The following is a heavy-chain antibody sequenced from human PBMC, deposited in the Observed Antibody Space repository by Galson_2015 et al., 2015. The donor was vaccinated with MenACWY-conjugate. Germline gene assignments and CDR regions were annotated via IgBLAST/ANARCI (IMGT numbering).Heavy chain of an antibody. J-gene: IGHJ4*02. CDR3: ARGNYYVSGTYYKSANFNY. V-gene: IGHV4-4*02. CDR1: GFSFSGSW. CDR2: IYHSGST. Sequence: SLRLSCAASGFSFSGSWMSWVRQAPGKGLEWIGEIYHSGSTNYNPSLKSRLTVSVDKSKNQFSLKLSSVTAADTAVYYCARGNYYVSGTYYKSANFNYWGQGSLVTVSS. D-gene: IGHD3-10*01.